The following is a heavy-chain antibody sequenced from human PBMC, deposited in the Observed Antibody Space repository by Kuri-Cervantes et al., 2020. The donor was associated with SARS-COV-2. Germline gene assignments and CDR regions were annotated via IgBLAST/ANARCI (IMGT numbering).Heavy chain of an antibody. CDR2: VIPLFGTT. Sequence: SVKVSCKASGGTFSSYAVTWVRQAPGRGLEWMGRVIPLFGTTIYAENFRGRVTPTADKSTNTAYMELSRLRSEDTAVYYCARPYCTSSTCYDGTFDSWGQGTLVTVSS. D-gene: IGHD2-2*01. CDR1: GGTFSSYA. CDR3: ARPYCTSSTCYDGTFDS. V-gene: IGHV1-69*06. J-gene: IGHJ4*02.